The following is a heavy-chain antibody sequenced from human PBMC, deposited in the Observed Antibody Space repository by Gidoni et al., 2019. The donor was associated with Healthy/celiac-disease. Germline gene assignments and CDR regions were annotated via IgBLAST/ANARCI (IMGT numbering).Heavy chain of an antibody. J-gene: IGHJ3*02. CDR2: IYYSGST. Sequence: QLQLQESGPGLVKPSETLSLTCTVSGGSISSSSYYWGWIRQPPGKGLEWIGSIYYSGSTYYNPSLKSRVTISVDTSKNQFSLKLSSVTAADTAVYYCAITYDILTGSRAFDIWGQGTMVTVSS. V-gene: IGHV4-39*01. D-gene: IGHD3-9*01. CDR3: AITYDILTGSRAFDI. CDR1: GGSISSSSYY.